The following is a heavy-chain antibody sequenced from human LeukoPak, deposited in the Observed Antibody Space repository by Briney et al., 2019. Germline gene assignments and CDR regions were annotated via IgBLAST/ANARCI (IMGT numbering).Heavy chain of an antibody. V-gene: IGHV3-23*01. CDR1: GLAFSNYA. CDR3: SKDPNGDYVGAFDM. Sequence: GGSLTLSCTASGLAFSNYATTWVRQAPGKGLEWVSSITGSGRGTYYADSVKGRFSVSRDNSQNTVFLHMNSLRADDTALYYCSKDPNGDYVGAFDMWGPGTMVTVSS. J-gene: IGHJ3*02. CDR2: ITGSGRGT. D-gene: IGHD4-17*01.